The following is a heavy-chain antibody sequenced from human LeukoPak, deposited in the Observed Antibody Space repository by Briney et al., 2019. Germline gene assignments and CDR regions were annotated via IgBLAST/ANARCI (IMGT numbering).Heavy chain of an antibody. V-gene: IGHV1-2*02. CDR1: GYTFTGYY. CDR2: INPNSGGT. CDR3: ARTRDDFWSGYLDY. Sequence: ASVKVSCKASGYTFTGYYMHWVRQAPGQGLEWMGWINPNSGGTNYAQKFQGRVTMTGDTSISTAYMELSRLRSDDTAVYYCARTRDDFWSGYLDYWGQGTLVTVSS. J-gene: IGHJ4*02. D-gene: IGHD3-3*01.